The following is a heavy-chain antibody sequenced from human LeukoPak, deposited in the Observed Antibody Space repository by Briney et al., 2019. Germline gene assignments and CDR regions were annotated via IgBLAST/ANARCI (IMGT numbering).Heavy chain of an antibody. CDR2: IYYSGIT. Sequence: PSETLSLTCTVSGGSISSSSYYWGWIRQPPGKGLEWIGSIYYSGITYYNPSLKSRVTISIDTSKNQFSLKLSSLTAADTAVYYCARESNGWFDDYWGQGTLVTVSS. D-gene: IGHD6-19*01. J-gene: IGHJ4*02. CDR1: GGSISSSSYY. CDR3: ARESNGWFDDY. V-gene: IGHV4-39*07.